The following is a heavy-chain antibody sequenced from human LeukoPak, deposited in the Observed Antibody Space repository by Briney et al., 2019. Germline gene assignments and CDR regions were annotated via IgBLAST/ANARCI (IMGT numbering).Heavy chain of an antibody. V-gene: IGHV3-30*03. D-gene: IGHD6-19*01. CDR1: GFTFSSYG. CDR3: ARDAVAATGLFDY. CDR2: ISYDGSNK. Sequence: GGSLRLSCAASGFTFSSYGMHWVRQAPGKGLEWVAVISYDGSNKYYADSVKGRFTISRDNSKNTLYLQMNSLRAEDTAVYYCARDAVAATGLFDYWGQGTLVTVSS. J-gene: IGHJ4*02.